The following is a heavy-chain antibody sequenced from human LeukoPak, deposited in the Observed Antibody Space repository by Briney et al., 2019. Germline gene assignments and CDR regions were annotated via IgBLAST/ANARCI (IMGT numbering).Heavy chain of an antibody. CDR2: ISGSGGST. V-gene: IGHV3-23*01. Sequence: GGSLTLSCAPSGFTFSSYAVSWVRQAPGKGREWVSTISGSGGSTYYADSVKGRFTVSRDNSKNTLYLQMSSLRAEDTAVYYCARSSSGWYQFDYWGQGTLVTVSS. CDR1: GFTFSSYA. J-gene: IGHJ4*02. D-gene: IGHD6-19*01. CDR3: ARSSSGWYQFDY.